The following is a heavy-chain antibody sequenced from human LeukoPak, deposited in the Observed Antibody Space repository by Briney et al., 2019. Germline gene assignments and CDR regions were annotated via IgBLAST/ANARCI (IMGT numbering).Heavy chain of an antibody. CDR2: ISGSGGST. CDR1: GFTFSSYA. Sequence: PEGSLRLSCAASGFTFSSYAMSWVRQAPGKGLEWVSAISGSGGSTYYADSVKGRFTISRDNSKNTLYLQMNSLRAEDTAVYYCAKDYYDSSGYYSDFFDYWGQGTLVTVSS. CDR3: AKDYYDSSGYYSDFFDY. J-gene: IGHJ4*02. V-gene: IGHV3-23*01. D-gene: IGHD3-22*01.